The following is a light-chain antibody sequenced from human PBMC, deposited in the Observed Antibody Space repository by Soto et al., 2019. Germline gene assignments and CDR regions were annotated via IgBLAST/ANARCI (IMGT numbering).Light chain of an antibody. J-gene: IGLJ2*01. V-gene: IGLV6-57*02. CDR3: QSYDSSTVV. CDR2: EDN. CDR1: SGSIASNY. Sequence: NFMLTQPHYVSESPGKTVTISCTGSSGSIASNYVQWYQQRPGSAPTTVIYEDNQRPSGVPDRFSGSIDSSSNSASRTIAGLKTEDEADYYCQSYDSSTVVFGGGTKLTVL.